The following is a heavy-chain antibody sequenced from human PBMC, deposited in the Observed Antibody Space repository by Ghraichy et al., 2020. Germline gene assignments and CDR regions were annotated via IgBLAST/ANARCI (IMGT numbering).Heavy chain of an antibody. V-gene: IGHV5-51*01. CDR3: ARQRVGSSSIYYDMDV. CDR2: IYPDDSDT. Sequence: GESLNISCKGSGYSFANYWIGWVRQMPGKGLEWMGIIYPDDSDTRYSPSFQGQVTISADKSISTAYLQLSSLKASDTAMYYCARQRVGSSSIYYDMDVWGQGTTVTGSS. D-gene: IGHD6-6*01. CDR1: GYSFANYW. J-gene: IGHJ6*02.